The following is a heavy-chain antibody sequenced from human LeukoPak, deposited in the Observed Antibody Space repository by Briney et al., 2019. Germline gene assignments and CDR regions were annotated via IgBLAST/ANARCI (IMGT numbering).Heavy chain of an antibody. Sequence: PGRSLRLSCAASGFTFSSYGMHWVRQAPGKGLEWVSYISERGGSTTYADSVKGRFTISRDNSKNTLYLQMNSLRAEDTAVYYCAKEGDSGSPEAYYFDYWGQGTLVTVSS. CDR3: AKEGDSGSPEAYYFDY. J-gene: IGHJ4*02. CDR2: ISERGGST. D-gene: IGHD1-26*01. CDR1: GFTFSSYG. V-gene: IGHV3-NL1*01.